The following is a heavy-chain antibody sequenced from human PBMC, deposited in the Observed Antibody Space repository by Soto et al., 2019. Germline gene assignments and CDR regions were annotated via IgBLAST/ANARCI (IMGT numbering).Heavy chain of an antibody. D-gene: IGHD5-12*01. CDR1: RGSMISSY. V-gene: IGHV4-59*08. CDR3: ARRIVATETFDY. CDR2: MYYAVIT. J-gene: IGHJ4*02. Sequence: SETLPLTGTVSRGSMISSYWSWIRQPPGSGLDWIGFMYYAVITXXXPSLNSLXXICVDSSTNQRSLPLTCSTAADTSVYYCARRIVATETFDYWGQGTLVTVAS.